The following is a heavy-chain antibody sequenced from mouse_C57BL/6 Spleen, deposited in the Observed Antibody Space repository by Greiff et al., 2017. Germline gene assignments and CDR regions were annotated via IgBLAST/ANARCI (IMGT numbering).Heavy chain of an antibody. J-gene: IGHJ4*01. CDR1: GYTFTSYW. Sequence: VKLQQPGAELVMPGASVKLSCKASGYTFTSYWMHWVKQRPGQGLEWIGEIDPSDSYTNYNQKFKGKSTLTVDKSSSTAYMQLSSLTSEDSAVYYCARRFLYAMDYWGQGTSVTVSS. CDR2: IDPSDSYT. CDR3: ARRFLYAMDY. V-gene: IGHV1-69*01.